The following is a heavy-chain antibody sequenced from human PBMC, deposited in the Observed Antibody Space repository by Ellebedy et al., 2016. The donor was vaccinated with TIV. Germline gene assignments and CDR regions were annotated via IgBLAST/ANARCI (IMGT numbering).Heavy chain of an antibody. CDR2: INPNSAGT. Sequence: ASVKVSCKTSGYTFTGQFIHWVRQAPGQGLEWMGWINPNSAGTNYEQKFQGRVTLTRDTSISTAYMELSRLRSDDTALYFCARAPFYYDNTGFPPGAFVDWGQGTLVTVSS. V-gene: IGHV1-2*02. J-gene: IGHJ4*02. CDR1: GYTFTGQF. D-gene: IGHD3-22*01. CDR3: ARAPFYYDNTGFPPGAFVD.